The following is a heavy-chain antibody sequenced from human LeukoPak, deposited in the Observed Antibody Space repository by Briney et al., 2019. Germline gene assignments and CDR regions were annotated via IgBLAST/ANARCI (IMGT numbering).Heavy chain of an antibody. Sequence: PSETLSLTCTVSGGSVSSGSYYWSWIRQPPGKGLEWIGYIYYSGSTNYSPSLKSRVTISVDTSKNQFSLKLSSVTAADTAVYYCARGYSSGWYQMGYWGQGTLVTVSS. V-gene: IGHV4-61*01. CDR1: GGSVSSGSYY. J-gene: IGHJ4*02. CDR3: ARGYSSGWYQMGY. CDR2: IYYSGST. D-gene: IGHD6-19*01.